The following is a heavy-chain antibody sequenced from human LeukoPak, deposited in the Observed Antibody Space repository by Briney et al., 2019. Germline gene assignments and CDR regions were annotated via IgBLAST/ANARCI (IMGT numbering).Heavy chain of an antibody. CDR3: AKAHWNYAHRVGSGQFDHFDY. J-gene: IGHJ4*02. CDR1: GFTFSSYG. V-gene: IGHV3-33*06. D-gene: IGHD1-7*01. Sequence: GGSLRLSCAASGFTFSSYGMQWVRQAPGKGLEWVAVIWYDGSNKYYADSVKGRFTISRDNSKNTLYLQMNSLRAEDTAVYYCAKAHWNYAHRVGSGQFDHFDYWGQGTLVTVSS. CDR2: IWYDGSNK.